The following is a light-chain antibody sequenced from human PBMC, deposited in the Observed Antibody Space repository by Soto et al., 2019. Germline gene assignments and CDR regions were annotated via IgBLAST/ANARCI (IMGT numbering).Light chain of an antibody. CDR1: QDIRGA. CDR3: QQFNSYPIT. CDR2: DVS. Sequence: AIQLTQSPSSLSASVGDRVTITCRASQDIRGALAWYQQKPGKAPKILIYDVSTLESGVPSRFSGSSSGTDVTLTISSLQPVDFATYYCQQFNSYPITVGQGTRLEIK. V-gene: IGKV1-13*02. J-gene: IGKJ5*01.